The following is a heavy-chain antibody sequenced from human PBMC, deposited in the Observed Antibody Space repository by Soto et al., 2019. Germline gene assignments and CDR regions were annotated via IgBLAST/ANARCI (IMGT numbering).Heavy chain of an antibody. CDR2: INPSGGYT. D-gene: IGHD2-21*02. CDR1: GYTFTSYY. V-gene: IGHV1-46*01. CDR3: AGGGGIVVVTAPYDP. J-gene: IGHJ5*02. Sequence: QVQLVQSGAEVKKPGASVKVSCKASGYTFTSYYMNWVRQAPGQGLEWLGIINPSGGYTTYAQRFLGRVTMTSDTATSTVHMELCSLTSEETAVYYCAGGGGIVVVTAPYDPWGQGTLVTVSS.